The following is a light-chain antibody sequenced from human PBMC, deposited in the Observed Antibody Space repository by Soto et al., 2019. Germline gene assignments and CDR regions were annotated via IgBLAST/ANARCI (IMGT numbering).Light chain of an antibody. V-gene: IGKV1-5*01. J-gene: IGKJ1*01. CDR2: DAS. Sequence: DIQMTQSPSTLSASVGDRVTITCRASQSISNYLAWYQQKPGKAPKLLIYDASSLKSGGSSRFSGSGSGTEFTLTINSLQASDFAIYYCQHSTSYLRTFGQGTKVEI. CDR3: QHSTSYLRT. CDR1: QSISNY.